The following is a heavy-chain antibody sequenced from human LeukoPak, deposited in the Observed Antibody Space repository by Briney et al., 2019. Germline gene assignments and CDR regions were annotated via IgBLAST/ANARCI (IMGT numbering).Heavy chain of an antibody. CDR1: GFTFSSYG. CDR3: VRGKRYFDWLLPFDY. D-gene: IGHD3-9*01. V-gene: IGHV3-30*03. Sequence: PGGSLRLSCAASGFTFSSYGMHWVRQAPGKGLEWVAVISYDGSNKYYADSVKGRFTISRDNSKNTLYLQMNSLRAEDTAVYYCVRGKRYFDWLLPFDYWGQGTLVTVSS. CDR2: ISYDGSNK. J-gene: IGHJ4*02.